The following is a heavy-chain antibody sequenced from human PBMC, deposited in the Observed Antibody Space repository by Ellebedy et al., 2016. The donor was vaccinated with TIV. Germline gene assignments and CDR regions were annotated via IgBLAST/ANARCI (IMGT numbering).Heavy chain of an antibody. V-gene: IGHV3-74*01. CDR2: IKSDGSIT. CDR1: GFTFSSYW. J-gene: IGHJ4*02. CDR3: ARDRGSAGYCSGGNCPFDY. D-gene: IGHD2-15*01. Sequence: GESLKISCVASGFTFSSYWMHWVRQAPGKGLMWVSRIKSDGSITNCADSVKGRFTISRDNAKNTLYLQMNSLRAEDTAVYYCARDRGSAGYCSGGNCPFDYWGQGTLVTVSS.